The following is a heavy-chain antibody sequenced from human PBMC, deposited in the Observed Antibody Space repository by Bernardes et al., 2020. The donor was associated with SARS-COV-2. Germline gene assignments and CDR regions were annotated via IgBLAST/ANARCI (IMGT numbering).Heavy chain of an antibody. V-gene: IGHV1-24*01. J-gene: IGHJ4*02. CDR2: FDPEDGET. D-gene: IGHD3-9*01. CDR1: GYTLTELS. CDR3: ATRGRAWYDILTGYYKYYFDY. Sequence: ASVKVSCKVSGYTLTELSMHWVRQAPGKGLEWMGGFDPEDGETIYAQKFQGRVTMTEDTSTDTAYMELSSLRSEDTAVYYCATRGRAWYDILTGYYKYYFDYGGQGTLVTVSS.